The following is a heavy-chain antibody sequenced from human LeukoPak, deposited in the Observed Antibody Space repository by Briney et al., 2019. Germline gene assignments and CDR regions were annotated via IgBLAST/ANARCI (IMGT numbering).Heavy chain of an antibody. CDR3: ARGGIQFDY. J-gene: IGHJ4*02. CDR1: GGSISSYY. V-gene: IGHV4-59*01. CDR2: IYYSGST. Sequence: PSETLSLSCTVAGGSISSYYWSWIRQPPGKGLEWIGYIYYSGSTNYNPSLKSRVTISVDTSKNQFSLKLSSVTAADTAVYYCARGGIQFDYWGQGTLVTVSS.